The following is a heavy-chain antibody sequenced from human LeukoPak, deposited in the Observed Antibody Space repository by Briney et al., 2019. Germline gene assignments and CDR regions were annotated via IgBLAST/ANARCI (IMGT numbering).Heavy chain of an antibody. J-gene: IGHJ4*02. D-gene: IGHD3-22*01. CDR2: ISWNSGSI. V-gene: IGHV3-9*01. CDR3: AKDGSYDSSGYRDY. CDR1: GFTFDDYA. Sequence: HRGRSLRLSCAASGFTFDDYAMHWVRQAPGKGLEWVSGISWNSGSIGYADSVKGRFTISRDNAKNSLYLQMNSLRAEDTALYYCAKDGSYDSSGYRDYWGQGTLVTVSS.